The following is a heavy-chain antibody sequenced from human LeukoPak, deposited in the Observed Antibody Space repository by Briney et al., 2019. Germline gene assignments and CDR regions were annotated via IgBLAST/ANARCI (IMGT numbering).Heavy chain of an antibody. CDR3: ASGLLWSRPHQN. D-gene: IGHD3-10*01. CDR1: GGPRTGYS. V-gene: IGHV4-34*01. CDR2: ITPSGSA. J-gene: IGHJ4*02. Sequence: PSETLSLTCSVYGGPRTGYSWSWIRQSPGKGLEWIGEITPSGSANYNPSLENRVTISVDKSRNQFSLKLAPLTAADSAMYYCASGLLWSRPHQNWGQGTLVTVSS.